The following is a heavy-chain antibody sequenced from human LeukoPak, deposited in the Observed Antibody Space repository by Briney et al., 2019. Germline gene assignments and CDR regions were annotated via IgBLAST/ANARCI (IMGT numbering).Heavy chain of an antibody. CDR2: LSGSGGST. J-gene: IGHJ4*02. D-gene: IGHD3-9*01. V-gene: IGHV3-23*01. CDR3: KQKTAYEILTGYYVYYFDY. Sequence: GGSLRLSCAASGFTFSSNAISWVRQAPGNALEWDSALSGSGGSTYYADSVKGRFTISRDNSKNTLYLQMNSLRAEDTAVFFFKQKTAYEILTGYYVYYFDYWGQGTLVTVSS. CDR1: GFTFSSNA.